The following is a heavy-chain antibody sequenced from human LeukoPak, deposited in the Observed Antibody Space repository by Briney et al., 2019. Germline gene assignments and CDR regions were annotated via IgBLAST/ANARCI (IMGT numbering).Heavy chain of an antibody. Sequence: GGSLRLSCAASGFTFSSYGMHWVRQAPGKGLEWVAFIRYDGSNKYYADSVKGRFTISRDNSKNTLYLQMNSLRAEDTAVYYCATYPLDIVVVPAAPEVFDPWGQGTLVTVSS. V-gene: IGHV3-30*02. CDR2: IRYDGSNK. J-gene: IGHJ5*02. D-gene: IGHD2-2*03. CDR1: GFTFSSYG. CDR3: ATYPLDIVVVPAAPEVFDP.